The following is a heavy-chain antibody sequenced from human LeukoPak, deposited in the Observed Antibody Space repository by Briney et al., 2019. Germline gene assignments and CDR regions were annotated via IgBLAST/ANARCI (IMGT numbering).Heavy chain of an antibody. CDR3: ARHYCTSPSCYLYYFDY. CDR2: ISPSGNT. CDR1: GGSISGYH. D-gene: IGHD2-2*01. J-gene: IGHJ4*02. V-gene: IGHV4-4*07. Sequence: SETLSLTCTVSGGSISGYHWNWIRQPAGMGLEWIGHISPSGNTNYNPSLKSRVTISVDKSKNQFSLKLTSVTAADTAVYYCARHYCTSPSCYLYYFDYWGQGTLVTVSS.